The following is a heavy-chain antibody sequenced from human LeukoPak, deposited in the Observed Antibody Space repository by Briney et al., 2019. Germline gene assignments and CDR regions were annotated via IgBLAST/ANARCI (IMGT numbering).Heavy chain of an antibody. J-gene: IGHJ4*02. V-gene: IGHV1-2*06. CDR1: GYTFTGYY. CDR3: ARVYDFWSGYYSHHY. D-gene: IGHD3-3*01. Sequence: ASVKVSCKASGYTFTGYYIHWVRQAPGQGLEWMGRINPNSGGTNYAQKFQGRVTMTRDTSISTAYMELSRLRSDDTAVYYCARVYDFWSGYYSHHYWGQGTLVTVSS. CDR2: INPNSGGT.